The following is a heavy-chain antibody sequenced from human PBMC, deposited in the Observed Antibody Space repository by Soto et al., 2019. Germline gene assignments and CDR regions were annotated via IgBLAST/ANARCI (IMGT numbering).Heavy chain of an antibody. Sequence: PSETLSLTCAVYGGSFSGYYWSWIRQPPGKGLEWIGEINHSGSTNYNPSLKSRVTISVDTSKNHFSLRLSSVTAADTAVYYCARGRVNQYYYDSSGFLRWGQGTLVTVSS. V-gene: IGHV4-34*01. CDR1: GGSFSGYY. CDR2: INHSGST. CDR3: ARGRVNQYYYDSSGFLR. J-gene: IGHJ4*02. D-gene: IGHD3-22*01.